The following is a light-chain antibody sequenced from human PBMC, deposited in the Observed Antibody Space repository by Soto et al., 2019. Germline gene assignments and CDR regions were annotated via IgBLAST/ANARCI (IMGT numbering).Light chain of an antibody. CDR1: SSNIGAYYA. V-gene: IGLV1-40*01. CDR2: GNS. Sequence: QSVLTQPPSVSGAPGQRVTISCTGSSSNIGAYYAVHWYQQLPGTAPKLLIYGNSNRPSGVPDRFSGSKSGTSASLAITGLQDEDEADYYCQSYDRSLSGSVFGGGTKLTVL. J-gene: IGLJ3*02. CDR3: QSYDRSLSGSV.